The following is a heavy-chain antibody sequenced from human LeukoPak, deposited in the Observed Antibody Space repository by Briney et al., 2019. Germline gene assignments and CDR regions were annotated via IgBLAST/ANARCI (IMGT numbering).Heavy chain of an antibody. CDR1: GFTFSSYG. CDR2: IWYDGSNK. CDR3: ARDPSRFGELHNWFDP. V-gene: IGHV3-33*01. D-gene: IGHD3-10*01. Sequence: GGSLRLSCAASGFTFSSYGMHWVRQAPGKGLEWVAVIWYDGSNKYYADSVKGRFTISRDNSKNTRYLQMNSPRAEDTAVYYCARDPSRFGELHNWFDPWGQGTLVTVSS. J-gene: IGHJ5*02.